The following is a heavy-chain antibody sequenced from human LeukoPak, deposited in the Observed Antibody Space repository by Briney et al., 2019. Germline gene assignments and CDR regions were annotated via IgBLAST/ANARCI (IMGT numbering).Heavy chain of an antibody. V-gene: IGHV3-23*01. CDR1: GFTFSSSA. D-gene: IGHD6-13*01. J-gene: IGHJ4*02. Sequence: GGSLRLSCAASGFTFSSSAMSWVRQVPGKGLKWVSGISASGGSTYYADSVRGRFTISRDNSKNTLYVQMNSLRDEDTAVYYCAKTRPLDSSSWSHGDYWGQGTLVTVSS. CDR3: AKTRPLDSSSWSHGDY. CDR2: ISASGGST.